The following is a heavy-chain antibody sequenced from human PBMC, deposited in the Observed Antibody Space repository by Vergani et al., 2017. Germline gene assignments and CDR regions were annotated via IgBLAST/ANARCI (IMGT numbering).Heavy chain of an antibody. CDR2: IYPGDSDT. J-gene: IGHJ5*02. CDR3: ARSITMVRGVRTRDWFDP. Sequence: EVQLVQSGAEVKKPGESLKISCKGSGYSFTSYWIGWVRQMPGKGLEWMGIIYPGDSDTRYSPSFQGQVTISADKSISTAYLQWSSLKASDTAMYYCARSITMVRGVRTRDWFDPWGQGTLVTVSS. V-gene: IGHV5-51*01. CDR1: GYSFTSYW. D-gene: IGHD3-10*01.